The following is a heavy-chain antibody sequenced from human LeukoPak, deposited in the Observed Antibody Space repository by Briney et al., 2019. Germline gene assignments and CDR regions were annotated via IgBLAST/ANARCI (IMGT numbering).Heavy chain of an antibody. CDR3: ARDQWLVRDHYMDV. V-gene: IGHV3-21*01. D-gene: IGHD6-19*01. Sequence: GGSLRLSCAASGITFSSYTMNWVRQAPGKGLEWISFISTSSSYTYYADSVKGRFTISRDNARNSLDLQINSLRAEDTAVYYCARDQWLVRDHYMDVWGKGTTVIVSS. CDR2: ISTSSSYT. CDR1: GITFSSYT. J-gene: IGHJ6*03.